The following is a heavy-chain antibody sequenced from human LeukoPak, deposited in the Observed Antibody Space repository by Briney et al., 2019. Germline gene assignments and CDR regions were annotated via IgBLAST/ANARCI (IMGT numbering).Heavy chain of an antibody. D-gene: IGHD3-9*01. CDR1: GYTFTGYY. CDR3: ARGPQVLRYFDWLLPLDY. CDR2: INPNSGGT. J-gene: IGHJ4*02. Sequence: ASVKVSCKASGYTFTGYYMHWVRQAPGQGLEWMGWINPNSGGTNYARKFQGWVTMTRDTSISTAYMELSRLRSDDTAVYYCARGPQVLRYFDWLLPLDYWGQGTLVTVSS. V-gene: IGHV1-2*04.